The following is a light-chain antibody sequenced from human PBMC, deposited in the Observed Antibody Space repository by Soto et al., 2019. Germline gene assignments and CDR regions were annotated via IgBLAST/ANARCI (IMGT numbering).Light chain of an antibody. CDR2: KAS. CDR1: QSLSYW. Sequence: DIQMTQSPSTQSASVGDTVTITGRASQSLSYWLAWYQQKPGQAPKLLIHKASTLESGVPSRFSGSGSGTEFTLTISSLQPDDFAPFYCQQYDRFPYTFGQGTKLEIK. V-gene: IGKV1-5*03. CDR3: QQYDRFPYT. J-gene: IGKJ2*01.